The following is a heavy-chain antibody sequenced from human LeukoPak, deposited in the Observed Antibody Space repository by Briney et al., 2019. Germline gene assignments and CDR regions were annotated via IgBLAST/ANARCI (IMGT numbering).Heavy chain of an antibody. J-gene: IGHJ4*02. CDR3: ARDRYYIQDY. Sequence: GGSLRLSCAASGFTFSSYWMSWVRQAPGKGLEWVANIKQDGSEKYYVDSVKGRFTISRDNAMNTLFLQMNSLRAEDTAMYYCARDRYYIQDYWGQGTLVTVSS. V-gene: IGHV3-7*01. CDR1: GFTFSSYW. CDR2: IKQDGSEK. D-gene: IGHD3-22*01.